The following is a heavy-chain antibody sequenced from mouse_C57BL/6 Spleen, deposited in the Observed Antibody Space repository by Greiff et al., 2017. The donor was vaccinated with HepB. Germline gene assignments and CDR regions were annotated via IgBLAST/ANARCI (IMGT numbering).Heavy chain of an antibody. D-gene: IGHD1-1*01. CDR1: GYAFSSSW. V-gene: IGHV1-82*01. CDR2: IYPGDGDT. J-gene: IGHJ2*01. CDR3: AREDYGRD. Sequence: VKLQESGPELVKPGASVKISCKASGYAFSSSWMNWVKQRPGKGLEWIGRIYPGDGDTNYNGKFKGKATLTADKSSSTAYMQLSSLTSEDSAVYFCAREDYGRDWGQGTTLTVSS.